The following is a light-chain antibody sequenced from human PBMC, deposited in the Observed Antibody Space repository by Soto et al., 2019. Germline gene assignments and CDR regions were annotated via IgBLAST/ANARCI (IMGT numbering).Light chain of an antibody. CDR1: SRDVGNYDS. V-gene: IGLV2-14*03. CDR2: AVT. J-gene: IGLJ1*01. Sequence: QSALTQPASVSGSPGQSITISCTGTSRDVGNYDSVSWYQHHPGKAPKLMIYAVTNRPSGVSHRLSGSKSGNTASLTISGLHDEDDADYYCTSYAGAGTYVFGTGTKLTVL. CDR3: TSYAGAGTYV.